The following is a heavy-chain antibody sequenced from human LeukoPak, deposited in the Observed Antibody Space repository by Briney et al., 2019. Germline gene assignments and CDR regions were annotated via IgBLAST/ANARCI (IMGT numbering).Heavy chain of an antibody. CDR2: ISSSGSII. Sequence: GGSLRLSCAASGFTFSDYYMGWIRQAPGKGLEWVSYISSSGSIIYYADSVKGRFTISRDNAKNTLYLQMNSLRAEDTAVYYCARVSANGYNHDAFDIWGQGTMVTVSS. CDR3: ARVSANGYNHDAFDI. V-gene: IGHV3-11*01. D-gene: IGHD5-24*01. CDR1: GFTFSDYY. J-gene: IGHJ3*02.